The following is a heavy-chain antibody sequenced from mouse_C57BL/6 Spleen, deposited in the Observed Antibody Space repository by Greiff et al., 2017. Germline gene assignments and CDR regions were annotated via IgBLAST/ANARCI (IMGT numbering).Heavy chain of an antibody. J-gene: IGHJ2*01. CDR1: GYAFSSSW. CDR3: ARGLVLFDD. CDR2: IYPGDGDT. V-gene: IGHV1-82*01. Sequence: VKLMESGPELVKPGASVKISCKASGYAFSSSWMNWVKQRPGKGLEWIGRIYPGDGDTNYNGKFKGKATLTADKSSSTAYMQLSSLTSEDSAVYFCARGLVLFDDWGQGTTLTVSS.